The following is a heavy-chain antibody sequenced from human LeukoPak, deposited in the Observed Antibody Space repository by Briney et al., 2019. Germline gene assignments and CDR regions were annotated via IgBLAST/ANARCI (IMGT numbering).Heavy chain of an antibody. Sequence: GGSLRLSCAASGFTFSNFAMSWVRQAPGKGLEWVSSITSSDVSTYYSDSVKGRFSISRDNSKSTLYLQIESLRDDDTAVYHCALGTINKDYYFGMDVWGQGTTVTVSS. CDR3: ALGTINKDYYFGMDV. D-gene: IGHD2-8*01. CDR1: GFTFSNFA. V-gene: IGHV3-23*01. CDR2: ITSSDVST. J-gene: IGHJ6*02.